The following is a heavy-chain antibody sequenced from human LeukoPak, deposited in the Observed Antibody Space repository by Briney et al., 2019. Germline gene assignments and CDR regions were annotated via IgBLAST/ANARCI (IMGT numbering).Heavy chain of an antibody. J-gene: IGHJ4*02. CDR3: ARIAETNIYFLGY. V-gene: IGHV3-74*01. CDR1: GFTFSSYW. D-gene: IGHD2-21*01. CDR2: INSDGSGT. Sequence: GGSLRLSCAASGFTFSSYWMHWVRQAPGKGLVWISRINSDGSGTSYADSVKGRFTISRDNAKNTLYLQMNSLRDEDTAVYYCARIAETNIYFLGYWGQGTLVTVSS.